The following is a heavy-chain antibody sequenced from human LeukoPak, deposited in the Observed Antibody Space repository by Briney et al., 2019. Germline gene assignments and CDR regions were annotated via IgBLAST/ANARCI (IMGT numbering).Heavy chain of an antibody. J-gene: IGHJ4*02. CDR1: GFSVSTFS. V-gene: IGHV3-74*01. CDR3: VREYCGGDCYTDF. D-gene: IGHD2-21*02. CDR2: FKWDGII. Sequence: GGSLTLSCAASGFSVSTFSMHWVRQVPGKGLVWVSRFKWDGIISYADSVKGRFTISRDNAKNTVLLQMNSLRAEDTALYYCVREYCGGDCYTDFWGQGTLVTVSS.